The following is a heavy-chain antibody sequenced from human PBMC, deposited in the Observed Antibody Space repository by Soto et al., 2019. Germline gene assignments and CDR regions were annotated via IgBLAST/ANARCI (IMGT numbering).Heavy chain of an antibody. CDR2: ISGSGGGT. Sequence: EVQLLESGGGLVQPGGSLRLSCAASGFTFSTYAMNWVRQAPGKGLEWVSAISGSGGGTYYADFVQGRFTISRDNSKNTLYLQMNSLRAEDTAVYYCAKTPQWLQHYWGQGTLVTVSS. CDR3: AKTPQWLQHY. V-gene: IGHV3-23*01. CDR1: GFTFSTYA. J-gene: IGHJ4*02. D-gene: IGHD6-19*01.